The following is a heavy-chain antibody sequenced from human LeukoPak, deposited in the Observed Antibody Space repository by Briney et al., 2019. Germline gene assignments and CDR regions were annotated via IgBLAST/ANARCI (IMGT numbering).Heavy chain of an antibody. CDR1: GFAFSSYS. CDR3: ARDATPRGMDV. CDR2: ISSSSTI. V-gene: IGHV3-48*02. Sequence: GGSLRLSCAASGFAFSSYSMNWVRQAPGKGLEWVSYISSSSTIYYADSVKGRFTISRDNAKNSLYLQMNSLSDEDTAVYYCARDATPRGMDVWGQGTTVTVSS. J-gene: IGHJ6*02.